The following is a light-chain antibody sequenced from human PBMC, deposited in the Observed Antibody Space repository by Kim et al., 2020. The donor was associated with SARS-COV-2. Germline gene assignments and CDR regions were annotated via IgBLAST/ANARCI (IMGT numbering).Light chain of an antibody. V-gene: IGKV3-15*01. CDR2: GAS. CDR3: EEHDTSPYT. Sequence: EIVLTQSPATLSLSPGERATLSCRASQSVSSEFFWYQQKRGQAPPLLIFGASTRATGILARFSGSGSGTDFTLTISSLQSEDFAVYYCEEHDTSPYTFGQGTKREIK. J-gene: IGKJ2*01. CDR1: QSVSSE.